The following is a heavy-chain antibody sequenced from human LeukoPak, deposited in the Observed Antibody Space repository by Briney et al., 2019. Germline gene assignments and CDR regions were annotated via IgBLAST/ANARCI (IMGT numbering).Heavy chain of an antibody. CDR1: GGTFSSHA. J-gene: IGHJ6*04. CDR2: IIPIFGTA. Sequence: SVKVSCKASGGTFSSHAISWVRQAPGQGLEWMGGIIPIFGTANYAQKFQGRVTVTADKSTSTAYMELSSLRSEDTAVYYCARASYYGSGSPRYYYYGMDVWGKGTTVTVSS. V-gene: IGHV1-69*06. CDR3: ARASYYGSGSPRYYYYGMDV. D-gene: IGHD3-10*01.